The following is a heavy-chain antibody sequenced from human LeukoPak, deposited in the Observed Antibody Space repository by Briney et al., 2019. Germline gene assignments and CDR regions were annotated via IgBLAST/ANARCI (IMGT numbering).Heavy chain of an antibody. CDR3: AREYSGSYPFDY. Sequence: PGGSLRLSCTASGFTFGDYAMSWFRQAPGKGLEWVSYISSSGSTIYYADSVKGRFTISRDNAKNSLYLQMNSLRAEDTAVYYCAREYSGSYPFDYWGQGTLVTVSS. D-gene: IGHD1-26*01. V-gene: IGHV3-48*03. J-gene: IGHJ4*02. CDR1: GFTFGDYA. CDR2: ISSSGSTI.